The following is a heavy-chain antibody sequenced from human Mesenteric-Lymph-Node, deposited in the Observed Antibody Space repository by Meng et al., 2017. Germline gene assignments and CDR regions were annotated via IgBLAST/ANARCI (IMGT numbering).Heavy chain of an antibody. CDR1: GYSISSGYY. Sequence: SETLSLTCAVSGYSISSGYYWGWIRQPPGKGLEWIGSIYHSGSTYYNPSLKSRVTISVDTSKNQFSLKLSSVTAADTAVYYCARGDESMYDSQKYYFDYWGQGTLVTVSS. D-gene: IGHD3-22*01. CDR3: ARGDESMYDSQKYYFDY. J-gene: IGHJ4*02. CDR2: IYHSGST. V-gene: IGHV4-38-2*01.